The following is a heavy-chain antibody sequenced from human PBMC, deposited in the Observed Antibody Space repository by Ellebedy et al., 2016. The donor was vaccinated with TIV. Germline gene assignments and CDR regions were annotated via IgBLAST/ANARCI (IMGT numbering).Heavy chain of an antibody. CDR1: GYSFTTYW. Sequence: PGGSLRLSCKGSGYSFTTYWIGWVRQMSGKGLEWMGIIYPGDSDTRYSPSFQGQVTISADKSISTAYLQWSSLKASDTARYYCARVGEVAATPCSYWGQGTLVTVSS. J-gene: IGHJ4*02. CDR3: ARVGEVAATPCSY. D-gene: IGHD2-15*01. V-gene: IGHV5-51*01. CDR2: IYPGDSDT.